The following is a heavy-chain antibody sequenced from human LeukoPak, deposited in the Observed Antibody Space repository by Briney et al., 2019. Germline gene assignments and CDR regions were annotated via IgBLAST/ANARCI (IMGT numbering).Heavy chain of an antibody. Sequence: SETPSLTCTVSGGSISSSSYYWGWIRQPPGKGLEWIGSINYSGNTYYNPSLNSRVTISVDTSKNQFSLKLSSVTAADTAVYYCASHTSGPEPFDYWGQGTLVTVSS. V-gene: IGHV4-39*07. CDR3: ASHTSGPEPFDY. D-gene: IGHD3-22*01. J-gene: IGHJ4*02. CDR1: GGSISSSSYY. CDR2: INYSGNT.